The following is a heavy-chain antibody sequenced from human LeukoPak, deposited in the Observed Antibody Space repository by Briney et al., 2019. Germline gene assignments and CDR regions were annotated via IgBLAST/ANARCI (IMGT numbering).Heavy chain of an antibody. J-gene: IGHJ4*02. V-gene: IGHV3-7*01. CDR3: ARDPAWGAIDY. CDR2: MNEDGSGT. D-gene: IGHD7-27*01. CDR1: GFTFSDYY. Sequence: HPGGSLRLSCAASGFTFSDYYMSWIRQTPGKGLEWVADMNEDGSGTYYVDSVKGRFTVSRNNAKNSLYLQMSSLRAEDTAVYYCARDPAWGAIDYWGQGTLVTVSS.